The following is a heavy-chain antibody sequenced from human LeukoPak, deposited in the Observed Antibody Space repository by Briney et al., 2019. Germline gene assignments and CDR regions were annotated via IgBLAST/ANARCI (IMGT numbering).Heavy chain of an antibody. CDR2: IYYTGRA. D-gene: IGHD5-12*01. CDR3: ATVDSGHYGMDV. CDR1: GDSISDSSYY. J-gene: IGHJ6*02. V-gene: IGHV4-39*07. Sequence: SETLSLTCTVSGDSISDSSYYWGWIRQPPGQGLEWFAMIYYTGRAYYNPSLKSRVTISVDTSKNQFSLKLTSVTAADTAVYYCATVDSGHYGMDVWGPGTTVTVSS.